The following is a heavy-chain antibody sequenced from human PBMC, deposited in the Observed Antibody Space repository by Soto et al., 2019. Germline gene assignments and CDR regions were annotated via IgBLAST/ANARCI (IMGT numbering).Heavy chain of an antibody. D-gene: IGHD4-17*01. CDR2: IYYSGST. CDR1: GGSISSGGYY. V-gene: IGHV4-31*03. Sequence: SSETLSLTCTVSGGSISSGGYYWSWIRQHPGKGLEWIGYIYYSGSTYYNPSLKSRVTISVDTSKNQFSLKLSSVTAADTAVYYCARAYTSNYGGNRGWFDPWGQGTLVTVSS. J-gene: IGHJ5*02. CDR3: ARAYTSNYGGNRGWFDP.